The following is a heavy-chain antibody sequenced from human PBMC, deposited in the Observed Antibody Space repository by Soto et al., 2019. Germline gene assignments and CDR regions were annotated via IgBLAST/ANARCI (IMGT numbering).Heavy chain of an antibody. CDR3: ARKVPGSTSRPDYWYFDL. Sequence: EVQLLESGGGLVQPGGSLRLSCAGSGFTFINYAMNWVRQAPGKGLEWVSTISGGGDAPFFADSVRGRFTISRDNSKNTVTLQMNTLGVDDTAVYFCARKVPGSTSRPDYWYFDLWGRGTLVPVSS. D-gene: IGHD3-10*01. J-gene: IGHJ2*01. CDR2: ISGGGDAP. CDR1: GFTFINYA. V-gene: IGHV3-23*01.